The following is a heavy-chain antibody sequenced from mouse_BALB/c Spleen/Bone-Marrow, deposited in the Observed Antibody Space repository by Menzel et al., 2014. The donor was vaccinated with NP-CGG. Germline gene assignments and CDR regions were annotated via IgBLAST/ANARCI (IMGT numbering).Heavy chain of an antibody. V-gene: IGHV1-54*03. Sequence: VQGVESGAELVRPGTSVKVSCKASGYAFTNYLIEWVKQRPGQGLEWIVVINPGSGGTNYNEKFKGKATLTADKSSSTAYVQLSSLTSDDSAVYLCANRYDYAMDYWGQGTSVTVSS. J-gene: IGHJ4*01. CDR2: INPGSGGT. D-gene: IGHD2-14*01. CDR3: ANRYDYAMDY. CDR1: GYAFTNYL.